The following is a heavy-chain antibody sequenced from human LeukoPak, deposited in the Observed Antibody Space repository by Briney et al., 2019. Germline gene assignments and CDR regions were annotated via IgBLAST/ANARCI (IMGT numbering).Heavy chain of an antibody. D-gene: IGHD6-6*01. Sequence: PGGSLRLSCAASGFTFSSYSMNWVRQAPGNGLEWVSSISSSSSYIYYADSVKGRFTISRDNAKNSLYLQMNSLRAEDTAVYYCARDTAARRPFDYWGQGTLVTVSS. CDR1: GFTFSSYS. CDR2: ISSSSSYI. CDR3: ARDTAARRPFDY. J-gene: IGHJ4*02. V-gene: IGHV3-21*01.